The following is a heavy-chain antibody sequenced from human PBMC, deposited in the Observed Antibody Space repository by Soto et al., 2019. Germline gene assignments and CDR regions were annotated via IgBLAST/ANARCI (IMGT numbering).Heavy chain of an antibody. CDR1: GGSISSVGYS. J-gene: IGHJ3*01. CDR2: IDHSGST. V-gene: IGHV4-30-2*01. CDR3: TTSGRTWPYSFDF. Sequence: QLQLQESGSGLVKPSQTLSLTCAVSGGSISSVGYSWSWIRQPPGKGLEWIGYIDHSGSTYYNPSLKSRVTISVDRSKNQFSLEVRSLTAADTAVYYCTTSGRTWPYSFDFWGQGAMVTVSS. D-gene: IGHD2-21*01.